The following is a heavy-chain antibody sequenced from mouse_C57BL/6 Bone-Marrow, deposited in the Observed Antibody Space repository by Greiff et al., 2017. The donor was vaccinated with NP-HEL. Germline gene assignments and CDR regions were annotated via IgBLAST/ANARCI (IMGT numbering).Heavy chain of an antibody. CDR2: ISSGSSTI. CDR1: GFTFSDYG. J-gene: IGHJ4*01. CDR3: ARATTVVPAMDY. D-gene: IGHD1-1*01. V-gene: IGHV5-17*01. Sequence: EVQLVESGGGLVKPGGSLKLSCAASGFTFSDYGMHWVRQAPEKGLEWVAYISSGSSTIYYADTVKGRFPISRDNAKNTLFLQMTSLRSEDTAMYYCARATTVVPAMDYWGQGTSVTVSS.